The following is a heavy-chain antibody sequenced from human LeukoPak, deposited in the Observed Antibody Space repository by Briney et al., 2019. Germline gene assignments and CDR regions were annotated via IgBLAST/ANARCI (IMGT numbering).Heavy chain of an antibody. CDR1: GGSLSNHY. Sequence: SETLSLTCTVSGGSLSNHYCNWIRQSPGKELEWIGYVHYSRGTNYNPSLKSRVTISLDTSKNQFFLQLSSVTAADTAVYHCASGQGWLTDHWGRGTLVAVSS. J-gene: IGHJ5*02. CDR2: VHYSRGT. D-gene: IGHD5-12*01. V-gene: IGHV4-59*11. CDR3: ASGQGWLTDH.